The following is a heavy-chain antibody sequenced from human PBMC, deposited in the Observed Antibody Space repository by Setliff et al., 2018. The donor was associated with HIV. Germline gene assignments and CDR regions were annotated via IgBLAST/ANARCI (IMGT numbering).Heavy chain of an antibody. V-gene: IGHV5-51*01. CDR2: IYPGDSTT. J-gene: IGHJ5*01. CDR1: GYIFTNYW. CDR3: ARVFSAGWFDS. D-gene: IGHD6-13*01. Sequence: RGESLKISCEASGYIFTNYWIGWVRQMPGKGLEWMGVIYPGDSTTRYGPSFQGQVTISADVSINTAYLQWSLLKASDTAIYYCARVFSAGWFDSWGQGTLVTVSS.